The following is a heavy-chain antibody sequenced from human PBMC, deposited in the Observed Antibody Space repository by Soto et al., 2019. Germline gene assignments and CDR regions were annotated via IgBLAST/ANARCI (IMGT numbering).Heavy chain of an antibody. Sequence: QLQLQESGPGLVKPSETLSLACTVSGGSISSNSYYWDWIRHPPGKGLEWIGSMYYSGATYHNPSLQSRVTISVDTSKNQFSLHLSSVTAADTAVYYCASHAAYGSVWGKSDGSDYWGQGTLVPVSS. CDR3: ASHAAYGSVWGKSDGSDY. D-gene: IGHD3-16*01. V-gene: IGHV4-39*01. CDR1: GGSISSNSYY. J-gene: IGHJ4*02. CDR2: MYYSGAT.